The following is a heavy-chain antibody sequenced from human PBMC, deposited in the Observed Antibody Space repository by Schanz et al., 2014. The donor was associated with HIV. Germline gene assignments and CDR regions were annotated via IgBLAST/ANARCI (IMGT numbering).Heavy chain of an antibody. CDR2: ISTYSYNT. V-gene: IGHV1-18*01. D-gene: IGHD2-8*01. J-gene: IGHJ4*02. CDR3: ARGMYADF. Sequence: QVQLVQSGTEVKKPGASAKVSCKASGYTFTSYGLSWVRQAPGQGLEWMGWISTYSYNTDYAPKLQGRVTMTTDASTSTAYMELRSLRSDDTAVYYCARGMYADFWGQGTLVTVSS. CDR1: GYTFTSYG.